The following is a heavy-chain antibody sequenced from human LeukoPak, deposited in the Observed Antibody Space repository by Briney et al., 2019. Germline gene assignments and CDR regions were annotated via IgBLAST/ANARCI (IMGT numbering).Heavy chain of an antibody. Sequence: ASVKVSCTASGYTFTGYYMHWVRQAPGQGLEWMGWINPNSGGTNYAQKFQGRVTMTRDTSISTAYMELSRLRSDDTAVYYCARDTVAGTIAFDIWGQGTMVTVSS. CDR2: INPNSGGT. D-gene: IGHD6-19*01. V-gene: IGHV1-2*02. CDR3: ARDTVAGTIAFDI. J-gene: IGHJ3*02. CDR1: GYTFTGYY.